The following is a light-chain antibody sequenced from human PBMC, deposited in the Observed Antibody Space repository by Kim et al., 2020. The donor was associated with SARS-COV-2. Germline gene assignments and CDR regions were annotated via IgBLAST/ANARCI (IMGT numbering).Light chain of an antibody. Sequence: APGKTARITSGGNNIGSKSVHWYQQKPGQAPVLVIYYDSDRPSGIPERFSGSNSGNTATLTISRVEAGDEADYYCQVWDSSSDHRVFGGGTKLTVL. J-gene: IGLJ3*02. CDR3: QVWDSSSDHRV. V-gene: IGLV3-21*04. CDR2: YDS. CDR1: NIGSKS.